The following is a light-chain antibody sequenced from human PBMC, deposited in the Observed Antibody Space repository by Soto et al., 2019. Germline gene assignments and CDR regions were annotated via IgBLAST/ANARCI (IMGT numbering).Light chain of an antibody. Sequence: DIQMTQSPSSVSASVGDRLTITCRASQDISNWLAWYQQKPGKAPKLLIYTASNLQTGVPSRFSGSGSGTYFSLTISSLQPEDFATYYCPPSNTFPWTFGQGTKVEVK. CDR1: QDISNW. V-gene: IGKV1-12*01. CDR2: TAS. CDR3: PPSNTFPWT. J-gene: IGKJ1*01.